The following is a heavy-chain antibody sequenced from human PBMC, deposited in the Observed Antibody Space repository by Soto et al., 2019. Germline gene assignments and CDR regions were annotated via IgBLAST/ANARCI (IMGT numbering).Heavy chain of an antibody. CDR1: GFSLRTSGVG. J-gene: IGHJ4*02. CDR2: IYWDDDK. V-gene: IGHV2-5*02. CDR3: ARDSSGYYGFDY. Sequence: SGPTLVNPTQTLTLTCTFSGFSLRTSGVGVGWIRQPQGKALEWLALIYWDDDKRYSPSLKSSLTITKDTSKNLVVLIMTNMDPVDTATYYCARDSSGYYGFDYWGLGALVTVSS. D-gene: IGHD3-22*01.